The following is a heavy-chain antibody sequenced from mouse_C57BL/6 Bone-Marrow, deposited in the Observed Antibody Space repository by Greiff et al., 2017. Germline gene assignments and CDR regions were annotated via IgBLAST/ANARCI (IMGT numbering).Heavy chain of an antibody. CDR3: AREGSSLDY. V-gene: IGHV1-42*01. CDR2: INPSTGGT. CDR1: GYSFTGYY. D-gene: IGHD1-1*01. Sequence: VQLQQSGPELVKPGASVKISCKASGYSFTGYYMNWVKQSPEKSLEWIGEINPSTGGTTYNQKFKAKATLTVDKSSSTAYMQLKSLTSEDSAVXYGAREGSSLDYWGQGTTLTVSS. J-gene: IGHJ2*01.